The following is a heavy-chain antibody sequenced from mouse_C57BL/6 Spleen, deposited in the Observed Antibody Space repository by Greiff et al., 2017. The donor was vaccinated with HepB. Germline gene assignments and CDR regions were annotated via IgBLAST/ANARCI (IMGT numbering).Heavy chain of an antibody. V-gene: IGHV1-54*01. CDR2: INPGSGGT. CDR3: AREGGNPYYAMDY. J-gene: IGHJ4*01. Sequence: VQLQQSGAELVRPGTSVKVSCKASGYAFTNYLIEWVKQRPGQGLEWIGVINPGSGGTNYNEKFKGKATLTADKSSSTAYMQLSSLTSEDSAVYFCAREGGNPYYAMDYWGQGTSVTVSS. CDR1: GYAFTNYL. D-gene: IGHD2-1*01.